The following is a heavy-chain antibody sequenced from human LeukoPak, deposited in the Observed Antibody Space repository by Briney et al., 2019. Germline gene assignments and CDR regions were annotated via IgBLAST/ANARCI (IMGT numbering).Heavy chain of an antibody. Sequence: GGSLRLSCAASGFTFSNAWMSWVRQAPGKGLEWVGRIKSKTDGCTTDYAAPVKGRFTISRDDSKNTLYLQMNSLKTEDTAVYYCTTDKSGSYGGPVYWGQGTLVTVSS. CDR1: GFTFSNAW. J-gene: IGHJ4*02. CDR2: IKSKTDGCTT. V-gene: IGHV3-15*01. D-gene: IGHD1-26*01. CDR3: TTDKSGSYGGPVY.